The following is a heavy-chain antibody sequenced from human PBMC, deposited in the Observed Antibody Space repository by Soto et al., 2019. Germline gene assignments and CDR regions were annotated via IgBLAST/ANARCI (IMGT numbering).Heavy chain of an antibody. Sequence: EVLLVQSGAEVKKPGESLKISCKASGYNFTNYWIGWVRQRPGKGLEWVGIIYPGDSDTIYSPSFQGLVTISADNSLNTAYLLWSPLKASDTAMYHCATNKDTNVHCIFWDQGTLVTVSS. CDR1: GYNFTNYW. CDR3: ATNKDTNVHCIF. J-gene: IGHJ4*02. CDR2: IYPGDSDT. D-gene: IGHD2-15*01. V-gene: IGHV5-51*03.